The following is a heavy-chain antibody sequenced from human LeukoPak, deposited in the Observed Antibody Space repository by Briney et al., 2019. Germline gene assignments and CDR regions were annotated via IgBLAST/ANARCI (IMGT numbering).Heavy chain of an antibody. Sequence: ASVKVSCKASGYTFTSYYMHWVRQAPGQGLEWMGWMNPNSGNTGYAQKFQGRVTMTRNTSISTAYMELSSLRSEDTAVYYCARGTAIAAAGANWGQGTLVTVSS. CDR3: ARGTAIAAAGAN. CDR1: GYTFTSYY. J-gene: IGHJ4*02. CDR2: MNPNSGNT. V-gene: IGHV1-8*02. D-gene: IGHD6-13*01.